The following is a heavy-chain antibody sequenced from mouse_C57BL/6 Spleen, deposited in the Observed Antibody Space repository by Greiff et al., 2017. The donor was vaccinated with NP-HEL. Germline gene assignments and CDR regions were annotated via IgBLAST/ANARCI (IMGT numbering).Heavy chain of an antibody. CDR2: ISNLAYSI. Sequence: EVMLVESGGGLVQPGGSLKLSCAASGFTFSDYGMAWVRQAPRKGPEWVAFISNLAYSIYYADTVTGRFTISRENAKNTLYLEMSSLRSEDTAMYYCARPYGELGYFDVWGTGTTVTVSS. CDR1: GFTFSDYG. CDR3: ARPYGELGYFDV. V-gene: IGHV5-15*01. D-gene: IGHD1-1*01. J-gene: IGHJ1*03.